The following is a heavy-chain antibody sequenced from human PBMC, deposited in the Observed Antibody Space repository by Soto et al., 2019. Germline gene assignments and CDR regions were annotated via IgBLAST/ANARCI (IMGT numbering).Heavy chain of an antibody. CDR2: IYSSGST. CDR3: ARLAYRRLFDS. CDR1: DGSITSHY. Sequence: SETLSLTCTVSDGSITSHYWSWIRQPPGKGLEWIGYIYSSGSTNYNPSLNSRVIMSVDTSKNQFSLKLSSVTAADTAVYYCARLAYRRLFDSWGRGTLVTVSS. J-gene: IGHJ4*02. D-gene: IGHD2-2*01. V-gene: IGHV4-59*08.